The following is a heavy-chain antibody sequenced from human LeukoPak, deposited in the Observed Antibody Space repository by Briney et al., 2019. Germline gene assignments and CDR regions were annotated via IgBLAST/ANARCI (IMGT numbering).Heavy chain of an antibody. V-gene: IGHV3-74*01. D-gene: IGHD1-26*01. CDR1: GFTCSSYW. CDR2: INCDGTNT. J-gene: IGHJ4*02. Sequence: GGSLRLSCAASGFTCSSYWLHWVRQTPGKGLVWVSRINCDGTNTTYADSEKGRFTISRDNAKNTLNLQMNSLRVEDTAIYYCARGYSATYRIDYWGQGTLVTVSS. CDR3: ARGYSATYRIDY.